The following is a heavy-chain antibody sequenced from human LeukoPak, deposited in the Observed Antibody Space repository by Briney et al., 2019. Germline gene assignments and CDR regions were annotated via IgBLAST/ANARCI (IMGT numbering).Heavy chain of an antibody. D-gene: IGHD3-10*01. CDR1: GFTFSSYS. CDR3: ARGGFGELFSSDY. CDR2: ISSSSSII. V-gene: IGHV3-48*01. J-gene: IGHJ4*02. Sequence: QPGGSLRLSCAASGFTFSSYSMNWVRQVPGKGLEWVSYISSSSSIIYYADSVKGRFTISRDNAKNSLYLQMNSLRAEDTAVCYCARGGFGELFSSDYWGQGTLVTVSS.